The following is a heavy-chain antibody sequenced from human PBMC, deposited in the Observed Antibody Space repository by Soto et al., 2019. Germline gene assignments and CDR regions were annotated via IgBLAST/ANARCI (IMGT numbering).Heavy chain of an antibody. J-gene: IGHJ5*02. CDR3: ARDGFCTCTTCRVGNWFDP. CDR1: GGSFSGYY. V-gene: IGHV4-34*01. D-gene: IGHD2-2*01. Sequence: QVQLQQWGAGLLKPSETLYLTCVGYGGSFSGYYWSWIRQSPGKGLEWMGGINHRGSTNYNPSLESRVTISVDTSKNQLSLKLPSVTAADTAMYYCARDGFCTCTTCRVGNWFDPWGQVTLVTVSS. CDR2: INHRGST.